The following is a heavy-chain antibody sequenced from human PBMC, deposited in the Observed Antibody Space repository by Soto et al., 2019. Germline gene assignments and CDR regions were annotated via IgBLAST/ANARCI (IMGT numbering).Heavy chain of an antibody. D-gene: IGHD2-15*01. Sequence: GSTNYNPSLKSRVTISVDTSKNQFSLKLSSVTAADTAVYYCARLEGYGWYVDSWGQGTLVTVSS. V-gene: IGHV4-59*08. CDR2: GST. CDR3: ARLEGYGWYVDS. J-gene: IGHJ4*02.